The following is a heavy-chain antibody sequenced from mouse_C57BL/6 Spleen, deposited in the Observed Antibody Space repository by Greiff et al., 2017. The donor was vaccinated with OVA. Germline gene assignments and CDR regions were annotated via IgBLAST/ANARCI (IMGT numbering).Heavy chain of an antibody. V-gene: IGHV1-55*01. Sequence: QVQLQQPGAELVKPGASVKMSCKASGYTFTSYWINWVKQRPGQGLEWIGDIYPGSGSPNYNEKFKSKATLTVDTSYSTAYMQLSILTSEYSAVYYCARGIYYDYDGDYWGQGTSVTVSS. D-gene: IGHD2-4*01. CDR2: IYPGSGSP. CDR3: ARGIYYDYDGDY. J-gene: IGHJ4*01. CDR1: GYTFTSYW.